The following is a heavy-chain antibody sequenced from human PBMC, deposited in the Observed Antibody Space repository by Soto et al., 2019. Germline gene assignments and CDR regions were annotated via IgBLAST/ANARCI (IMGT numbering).Heavy chain of an antibody. J-gene: IGHJ4*02. CDR1: GFSYSTYS. Sequence: GGSLRLSCAASGFSYSTYSMNWVRQAPGKGLEWVSSISSSGSYIYYADSVKGRFTISRDNAKNTLYLQMNSLRAEDTAVYYCAREAQFGSAPNFDYWGQGTLVTVSS. CDR3: AREAQFGSAPNFDY. D-gene: IGHD3-10*01. CDR2: ISSSGSYI. V-gene: IGHV3-21*01.